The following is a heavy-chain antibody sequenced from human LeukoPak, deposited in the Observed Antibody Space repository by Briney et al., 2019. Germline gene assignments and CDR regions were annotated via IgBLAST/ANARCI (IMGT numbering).Heavy chain of an antibody. D-gene: IGHD1-7*01. J-gene: IGHJ3*02. CDR1: GHTLSEIS. CDR3: ATDKGGPGTTFHDPSDN. CDR2: FDPEDGET. V-gene: IGHV1-24*01. Sequence: GASVKVSCKVSGHTLSEISMHWVRQAPGKGLEWMGSFDPEDGETMYAENFQGRFTMTEDTSRDTAYMELSSLRSEDTAVYFCATDKGGPGTTFHDPSDNWGQGTMVTVSS.